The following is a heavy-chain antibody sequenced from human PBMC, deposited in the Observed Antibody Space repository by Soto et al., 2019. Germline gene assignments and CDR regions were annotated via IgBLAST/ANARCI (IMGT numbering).Heavy chain of an antibody. CDR1: GGSISGSY. V-gene: IGHV4-59*01. D-gene: IGHD6-19*01. CDR2: VYYTGST. CDR3: ARSVAVPGAHIDY. J-gene: IGHJ4*02. Sequence: SETLSLTCSVSGGSISGSYWSWIRQSPGKGLEWLGYVYYTGSTNYSPSLRSRVSISVDTSKNEFSLRLSSVTAADTAVYFCARSVAVPGAHIDYWGQGTQVTVS.